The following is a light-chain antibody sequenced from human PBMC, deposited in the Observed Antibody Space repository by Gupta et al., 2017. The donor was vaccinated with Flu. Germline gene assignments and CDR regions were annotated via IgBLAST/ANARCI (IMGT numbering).Light chain of an antibody. J-gene: IGKJ4*01. CDR1: QSISSY. CDR3: HQRSNWPPLT. V-gene: IGKV3-11*01. CDR2: DAS. Sequence: ERATLSCRASQSISSYLAWYQQKPGQAPRLLIYDASNWATGIPARFSGSGSGTDFTLTISSLEPEDFAVYYCHQRSNWPPLTFGGGTKVEIK.